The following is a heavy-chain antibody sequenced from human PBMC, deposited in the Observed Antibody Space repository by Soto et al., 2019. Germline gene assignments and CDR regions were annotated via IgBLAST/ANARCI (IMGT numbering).Heavy chain of an antibody. V-gene: IGHV4-59*08. D-gene: IGHD6-13*01. CDR2: IFYSGST. CDR1: GGSINSYF. CDR3: ARHARGIAAAGLDY. Sequence: SETLSLTCTVSGGSINSYFLSWIRQPPGKGLEWIGYIFYSGSTNYNPSLKSRVTISVDTSKNQFSLKLSSVTAADTAMYYCARHARGIAAAGLDYWGLGTLVTVSS. J-gene: IGHJ4*02.